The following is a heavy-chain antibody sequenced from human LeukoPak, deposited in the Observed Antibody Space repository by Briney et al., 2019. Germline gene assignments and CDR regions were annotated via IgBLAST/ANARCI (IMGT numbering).Heavy chain of an antibody. D-gene: IGHD3-10*01. J-gene: IGHJ6*03. CDR2: IYSGGST. CDR3: ARVKAGYYYYMDV. V-gene: IGHV3-53*01. Sequence: GSLRLSCAASGFTFSNAWMSWVRQAPGKGLEWVSVIYSGGSTYYTDSVKGRFTISRDNSKNTLYLQMNSLRAEDTAVYYCARVKAGYYYYMDVWGKGTTVTVSS. CDR1: GFTFSNAW.